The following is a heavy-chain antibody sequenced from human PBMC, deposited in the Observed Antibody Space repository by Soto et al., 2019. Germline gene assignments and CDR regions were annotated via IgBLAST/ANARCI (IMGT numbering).Heavy chain of an antibody. J-gene: IGHJ6*02. CDR3: ARTGRMDV. CDR1: GGSFSGYY. Sequence: QVQIQQWGAGLLKSSETLSLTCAVYGGSFSGYYWSWLRQPPGKGPEWIGEINHSGNTKYTPSLESRVTISVDTSKNQFSLKLNSESAADTAVYYCARTGRMDVWSQGATVTVSS. V-gene: IGHV4-34*01. CDR2: INHSGNT.